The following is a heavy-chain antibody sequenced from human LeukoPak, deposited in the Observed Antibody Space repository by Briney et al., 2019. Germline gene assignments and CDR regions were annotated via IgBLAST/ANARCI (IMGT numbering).Heavy chain of an antibody. CDR3: ARSGQYVATYFDY. J-gene: IGHJ4*02. CDR2: ISSSSSTI. V-gene: IGHV3-48*02. Sequence: PGGSLRLSCAASGFTFSSHSMNWARQAPGKGLEWVSYISSSSSTIYYADSVKGRFTISRDNAKNSLYLQMNSLRDEDTAVYYCARSGQYVATYFDYWGQGALVTVSS. D-gene: IGHD6-25*01. CDR1: GFTFSSHS.